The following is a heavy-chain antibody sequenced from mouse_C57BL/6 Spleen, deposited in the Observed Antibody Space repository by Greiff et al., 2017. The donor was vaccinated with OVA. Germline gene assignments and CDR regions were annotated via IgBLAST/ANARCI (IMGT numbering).Heavy chain of an antibody. V-gene: IGHV1-52*01. CDR2: IDPSDSET. CDR3: ARYPLYYGSSYGYFDV. CDR1: GYTFTSYW. D-gene: IGHD1-1*01. J-gene: IGHJ1*03. Sequence: VQLQQPGAELVRPGSSVKLSCKASGYTFTSYWMHWVKQRPIQGLEWIGNIDPSDSETHYNQKFKDKATLTVDKSSSTAYMQLSSLTSEDSAVYYCARYPLYYGSSYGYFDVWGTGTTVTVSS.